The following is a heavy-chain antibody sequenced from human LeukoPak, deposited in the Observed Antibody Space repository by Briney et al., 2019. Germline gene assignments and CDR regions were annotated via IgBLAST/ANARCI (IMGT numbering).Heavy chain of an antibody. CDR3: ARHSSGWSERFDY. D-gene: IGHD6-19*01. J-gene: IGHJ4*02. CDR1: GGSISNSAYH. Sequence: SETLSLICTVSGGSISNSAYHWGWVRQPPVRGLEWIGTIYYGGSGLYNSSLKSRVTISLDASKNQFSLKLSSLTAADTAVYYCARHSSGWSERFDYWGQGTLVTVSS. V-gene: IGHV4-39*01. CDR2: IYYGGSG.